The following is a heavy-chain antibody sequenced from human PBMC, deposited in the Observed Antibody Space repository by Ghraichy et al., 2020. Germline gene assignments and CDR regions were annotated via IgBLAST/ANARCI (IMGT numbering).Heavy chain of an antibody. CDR1: GGSISSGGYY. CDR2: IYYSGST. D-gene: IGHD6-13*01. Sequence: SETLSLTCTVSGGSISSGGYYWSWIRQHPGKGLEWIGYIYYSGSTYYNPSLKSRVTISVDTSKNQFSLKLSSVTAADTAVYYCARDQIASGYSSRSGMDVWGQGTTVTVSS. CDR3: ARDQIASGYSSRSGMDV. V-gene: IGHV4-31*03. J-gene: IGHJ6*02.